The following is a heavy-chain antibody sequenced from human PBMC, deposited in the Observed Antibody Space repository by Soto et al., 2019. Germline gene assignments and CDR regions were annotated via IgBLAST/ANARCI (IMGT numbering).Heavy chain of an antibody. J-gene: IGHJ4*02. Sequence: PSETLSLTCTVSGGSISSYYWSWMRQPAGKGLEWIGRIYTSGSTNYNPSRKGRVTMSVDTSKNQFSLKRRSGTAADTAVYYCGRCYGHYLFDYWRQGPLVTVSS. D-gene: IGHD4-17*01. CDR2: IYTSGST. CDR3: GRCYGHYLFDY. V-gene: IGHV4-4*07. CDR1: GGSISSYY.